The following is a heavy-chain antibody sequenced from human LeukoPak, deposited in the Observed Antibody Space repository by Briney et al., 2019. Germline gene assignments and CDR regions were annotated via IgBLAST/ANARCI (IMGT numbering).Heavy chain of an antibody. CDR2: INSDGSST. V-gene: IGHV3-74*01. D-gene: IGHD4-11*01. CDR3: ASAPYDYSNYDYGMDV. CDR1: GFTFSSYW. J-gene: IGHJ6*02. Sequence: GGSLRLSCAAPGFTFSSYWMYWVRQAPGKGLVWVSRINSDGSSTSYADSVKGRFTISRDNAKNTLYLQMNSLRAEDMAVYYCASAPYDYSNYDYGMDVWGQGTTVTVSS.